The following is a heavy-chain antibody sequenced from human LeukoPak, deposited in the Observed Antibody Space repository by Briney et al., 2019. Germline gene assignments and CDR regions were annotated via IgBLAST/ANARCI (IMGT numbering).Heavy chain of an antibody. CDR2: IYYSGRT. V-gene: IGHV4-59*08. Sequence: SETLSLTCTVSGGSMNNYYWTWMRQPPGKGLEWIGYIYYSGRTTEYNPSLKSRVTMSVDTSKNQFSLKLSSVTAADTAVYYCARQGAGVPFDYWGRGTLVTVSS. D-gene: IGHD3-10*01. CDR3: ARQGAGVPFDY. J-gene: IGHJ4*02. CDR1: GGSMNNYY.